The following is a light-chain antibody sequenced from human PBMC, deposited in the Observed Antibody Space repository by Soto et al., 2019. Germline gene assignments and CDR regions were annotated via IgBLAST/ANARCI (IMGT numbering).Light chain of an antibody. V-gene: IGLV2-14*01. CDR3: SSYTSGSLYV. CDR2: EVS. CDR1: SRDVVGYNY. J-gene: IGLJ1*01. Sequence: QSALTQPASVSGSPGQSITISCTGTSRDVVGYNYVSWYQQHPGKAPKLMIYEVSNRPSGVSNRFSGSKSGNTASLTISGLQAEDEADYYCSSYTSGSLYVFGTGTKLTVL.